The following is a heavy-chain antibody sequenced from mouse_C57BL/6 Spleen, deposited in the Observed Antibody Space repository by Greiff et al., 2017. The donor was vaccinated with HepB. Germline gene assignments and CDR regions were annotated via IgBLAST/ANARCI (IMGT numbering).Heavy chain of an antibody. CDR3: AKETGTGGYYLDY. V-gene: IGHV1-52*01. CDR1: GYTFTSYW. D-gene: IGHD4-1*01. Sequence: QVQLQQPGAELVRPGSSVKLSCKASGYTFTSYWMHWVKQRPIQGLEWIGNIDPSDSETHYNQKFKDKATLTVDKSSSTAYMQLSSLTSEDSAVYYWAKETGTGGYYLDYWGQGTTLTVSS. J-gene: IGHJ2*01. CDR2: IDPSDSET.